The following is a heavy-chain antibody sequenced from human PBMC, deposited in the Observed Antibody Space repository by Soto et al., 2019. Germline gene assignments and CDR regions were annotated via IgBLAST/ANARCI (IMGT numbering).Heavy chain of an antibody. V-gene: IGHV1-3*01. CDR3: ARAYCSGGSCYPGGGY. J-gene: IGHJ4*02. Sequence: ASVKVTCKASGYTFTSYAMHWVRQAPGQRNEWMGWINAGNSNTKYSQKYQGRDTITRDTSASTADMELSSLRSEDTAVFYCARAYCSGGSCYPGGGYWGQGTLVTFS. CDR1: GYTFTSYA. D-gene: IGHD2-15*01. CDR2: INAGNSNT.